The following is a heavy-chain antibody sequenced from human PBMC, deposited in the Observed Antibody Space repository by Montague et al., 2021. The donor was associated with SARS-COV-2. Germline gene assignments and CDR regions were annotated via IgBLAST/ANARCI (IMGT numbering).Heavy chain of an antibody. CDR2: ISWNSGRI. CDR1: GFILDDYG. V-gene: IGHV3-9*01. J-gene: IGHJ3*02. CDR3: AKSIRRSNAFDI. D-gene: IGHD3-16*01. Sequence: SRRLSCAASGFILDDYGMHWVRQAPAKGLEWVSGISWNSGRIGYADSVKGRFTISRDNAKNSLYLQMNSLRAEDTALYYCAKSIRRSNAFDIWGQGTMVTVSS.